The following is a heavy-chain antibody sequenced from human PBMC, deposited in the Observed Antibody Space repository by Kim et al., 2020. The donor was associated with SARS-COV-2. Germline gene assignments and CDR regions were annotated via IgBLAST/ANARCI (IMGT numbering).Heavy chain of an antibody. D-gene: IGHD6-13*01. V-gene: IGHV3-66*01. CDR2: IYPYGRT. CDR3: ARDQSTPSGDGKFDYFYYYM. J-gene: IGHJ6*03. Sequence: GGSLRLSCAVSGFTVSSMSWIRQAPGKGLEWVAVIYPYGRTYYVDSVKGRFTVSRDSSTNTLFLEMNSLRVEDTAVYYCARDQSTPSGDGKFDYFYYYM. CDR1: GFTVSS.